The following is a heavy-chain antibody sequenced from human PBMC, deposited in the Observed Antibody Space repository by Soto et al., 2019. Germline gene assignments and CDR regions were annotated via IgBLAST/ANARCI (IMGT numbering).Heavy chain of an antibody. V-gene: IGHV1-18*01. CDR1: GYTFINYH. D-gene: IGHD5-12*01. J-gene: IGHJ4*02. CDR2: INTYNGMT. CDR3: ARSPGGEMATD. Sequence: QVQLVQSGGEVKKPGASVTVSCKASGYTFINYHITWVRQAPGQGLEWLAWINTYNGMTDYAQKFQGRVTMTRDTSTRKAYMELRNLGSDDTAVCFCARSPGGEMATDWGQGTLVTVSS.